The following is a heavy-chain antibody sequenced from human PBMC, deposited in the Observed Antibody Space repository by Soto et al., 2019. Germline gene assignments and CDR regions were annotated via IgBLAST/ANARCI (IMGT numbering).Heavy chain of an antibody. J-gene: IGHJ6*02. Sequence: SVKVSCKASGGTLNNYPITWVRQAPGEGLEWMGGSIPIFGTANYAQKFQGRVTISVDESTSTAYMELSSLRSEDTAVYYCARGRGYSGDDHYYYFDMDVWGQGTTVTVSS. D-gene: IGHD5-12*01. V-gene: IGHV1-69*13. CDR1: GGTLNNYP. CDR2: SIPIFGTA. CDR3: ARGRGYSGDDHYYYFDMDV.